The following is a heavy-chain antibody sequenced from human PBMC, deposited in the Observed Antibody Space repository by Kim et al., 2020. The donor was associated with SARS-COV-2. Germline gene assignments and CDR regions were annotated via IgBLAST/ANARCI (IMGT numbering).Heavy chain of an antibody. Sequence: YSDAVKGRFTISRDNSKNTLYLQMDSLRAEDTAVYYCARDLTMVRGVNYWGQGTLVTVSS. CDR3: ARDLTMVRGVNY. J-gene: IGHJ4*02. D-gene: IGHD3-10*01. V-gene: IGHV3-33*01.